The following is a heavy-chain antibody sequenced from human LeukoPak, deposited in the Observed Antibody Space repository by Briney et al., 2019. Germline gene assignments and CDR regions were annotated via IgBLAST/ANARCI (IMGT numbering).Heavy chain of an antibody. D-gene: IGHD3-10*01. J-gene: IGHJ2*01. Sequence: SETLSLTCTVSGGSISSGGYYWRWIRQPPGKGLEWIGYIYHSGSTYYNPSLKSRVTVSVDRSKNQFSLKLSSVTAADTAVYYCARWFPGLPQGYFDLWGRGTLVTVSS. CDR2: IYHSGST. CDR3: ARWFPGLPQGYFDL. CDR1: GGSISSGGYY. V-gene: IGHV4-30-2*01.